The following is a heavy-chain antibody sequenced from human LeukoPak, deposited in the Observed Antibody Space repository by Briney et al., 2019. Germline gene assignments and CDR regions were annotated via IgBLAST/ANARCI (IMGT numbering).Heavy chain of an antibody. CDR3: ARAARYCSGGSCYFRYYIDV. J-gene: IGHJ6*03. D-gene: IGHD2-15*01. V-gene: IGHV1-8*01. CDR1: GYTFTSYD. CDR2: MNPNSGNT. Sequence: GASVKVSCKASGYTFTSYDINWVRQATGQGLEWMGWMNPNSGNTGYAQKFQGRVTMTRNTSISTAYMELSSLRSEDTAVYYCARAARYCSGGSCYFRYYIDVWGKGTTVTVSS.